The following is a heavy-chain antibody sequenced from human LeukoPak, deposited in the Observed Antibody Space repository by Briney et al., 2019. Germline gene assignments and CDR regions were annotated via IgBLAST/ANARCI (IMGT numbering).Heavy chain of an antibody. J-gene: IGHJ4*02. D-gene: IGHD1-26*01. CDR1: GYTLTGYY. CDR3: ARGRRGWELPPSDY. V-gene: IGHV1-2*02. CDR2: INPNSGGT. Sequence: ASVKVSCKASGYTLTGYYMHWVRQAPGQGLEWMGWINPNSGGTNYAQKFQGRVTMTRDTSISTAYMELSRLRSDDTAVYYCARGRRGWELPPSDYWGQGTLVTVSS.